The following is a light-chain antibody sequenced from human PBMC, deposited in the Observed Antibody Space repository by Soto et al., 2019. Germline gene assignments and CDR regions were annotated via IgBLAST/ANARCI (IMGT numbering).Light chain of an antibody. CDR2: GAS. Sequence: EIVLTQSPGTLSLSPGERATLSCRASQSVSSSYLAWYQQKPGQAPRLLIYGASSRATGIPDRVSGSGSGTDFTLTISRLEPEDFEVYYCQQYGSPWTFGQGTKVEIK. CDR1: QSVSSSY. J-gene: IGKJ1*01. CDR3: QQYGSPWT. V-gene: IGKV3-20*01.